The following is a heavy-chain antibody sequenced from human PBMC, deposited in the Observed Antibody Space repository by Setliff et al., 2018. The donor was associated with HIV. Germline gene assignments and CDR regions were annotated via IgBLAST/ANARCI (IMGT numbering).Heavy chain of an antibody. D-gene: IGHD2-8*02. Sequence: PSETLSLTCTVSGGSISSGIYYWIWIRQPAGKGLEWIGHVYTTGGTNYNPSLESRLTISVDTSRNQFSLRLSSVTAADTAVYYCARAPTGVTNAFDIWGRGTMVTVSS. CDR3: ARAPTGVTNAFDI. J-gene: IGHJ3*02. CDR2: VYTTGGT. CDR1: GGSISSGIYY. V-gene: IGHV4-61*09.